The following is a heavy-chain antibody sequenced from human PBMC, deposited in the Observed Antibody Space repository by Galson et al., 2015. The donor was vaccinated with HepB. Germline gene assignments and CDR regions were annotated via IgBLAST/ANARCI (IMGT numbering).Heavy chain of an antibody. J-gene: IGHJ6*03. CDR2: IYTSGST. CDR3: ARTLGEPYYYYYYMDV. D-gene: IGHD2-21*01. V-gene: IGHV4-4*07. Sequence: ETLSLTCTVSGGSISSYYWSWIRQPAGKGLEWIGRIYTSGSTNYNPSLKSRVTMSVDTSKNQFSLKLSSVTAADTAVYYCARTLGEPYYYYYYMDVWGKGTTVTVSS. CDR1: GGSISSYY.